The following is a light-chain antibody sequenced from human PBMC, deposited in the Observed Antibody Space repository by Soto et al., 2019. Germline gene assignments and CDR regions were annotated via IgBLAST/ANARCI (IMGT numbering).Light chain of an antibody. CDR2: DVT. V-gene: IGLV2-11*01. J-gene: IGLJ1*01. Sequence: SVVTQPRSVSWSPGHPVTISSSGTGIDVDYYVSWYQQHPGKAPTVIIYDVTERPSGVHDRFSGSKSGNAASLTVSGLQAEDEADYYCCANVGSSTYVFGSGTKVTVL. CDR3: CANVGSSTYV. CDR1: GIDVDYY.